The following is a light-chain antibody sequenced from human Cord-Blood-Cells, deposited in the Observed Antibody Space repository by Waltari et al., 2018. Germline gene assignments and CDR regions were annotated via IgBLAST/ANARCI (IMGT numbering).Light chain of an antibody. Sequence: SYVLTQPPSVSVAPGKPARITCGGTNIGSKSVHWYQQKPGQAPVLVIYYDSDRPSGIPERFSGSNSGNTATLTISRVEAGDEADYYCQVWDSSSDHAVFGGGTQLTVL. CDR2: YDS. CDR3: QVWDSSSDHAV. CDR1: NIGSKS. V-gene: IGLV3-21*04. J-gene: IGLJ7*01.